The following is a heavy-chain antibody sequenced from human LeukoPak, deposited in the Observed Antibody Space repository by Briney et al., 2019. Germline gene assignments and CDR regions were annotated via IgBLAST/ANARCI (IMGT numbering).Heavy chain of an antibody. CDR1: GGSISTYY. D-gene: IGHD1/OR15-1a*01. V-gene: IGHV4-59*08. Sequence: PSETLSLTCTVSGGSISTYYWSWIRQPPGKGLEWIGYLSYSGSTNYNPSLKSRVTISLDTSKNQFALKLSSVTAADTAVYYCARSIIGTRSKFDYWGQGTLVTVS. CDR2: LSYSGST. J-gene: IGHJ4*02. CDR3: ARSIIGTRSKFDY.